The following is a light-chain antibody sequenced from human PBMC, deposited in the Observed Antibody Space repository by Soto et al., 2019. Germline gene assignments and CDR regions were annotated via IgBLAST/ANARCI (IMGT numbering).Light chain of an antibody. V-gene: IGKV3-20*01. CDR3: QQHGTSPWT. CDR1: QPVGTAY. CDR2: ATS. Sequence: EIVLTQSPGTLYLSPGDRATLSCRASQPVGTAYLAWYRQKFGQAPRPLIYATSTRATGIPDRFRGSGLGTDFTLTIDRLEPEDFAVYYCQQHGTSPWTFGQGTKVDIK. J-gene: IGKJ1*01.